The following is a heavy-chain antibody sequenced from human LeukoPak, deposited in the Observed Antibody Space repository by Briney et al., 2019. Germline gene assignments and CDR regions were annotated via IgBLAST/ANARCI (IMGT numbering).Heavy chain of an antibody. D-gene: IGHD6-19*01. CDR2: ITGSGGST. Sequence: GESLKISCAASGFTFSSYAMSWVRQAPGKGLEWVSAITGSGGSTYYADSVKGRFTISRDNSKNTLYLQMNSLRAEDTAVYYCAKDRDAIAVAATTNYWGQGTLVTVSS. CDR1: GFTFSSYA. J-gene: IGHJ4*02. V-gene: IGHV3-23*01. CDR3: AKDRDAIAVAATTNY.